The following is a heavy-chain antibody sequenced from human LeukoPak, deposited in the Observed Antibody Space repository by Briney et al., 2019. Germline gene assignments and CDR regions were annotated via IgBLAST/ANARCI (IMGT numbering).Heavy chain of an antibody. CDR3: AATSGSLVVYDYYMDV. V-gene: IGHV1-58*02. D-gene: IGHD1-26*01. CDR1: GFTFTSSA. CDR2: IVVGSGNT. J-gene: IGHJ6*03. Sequence: TSVKVPCKASGFTFTSSAMQWVRQARGQRLEWIGWIVVGSGNTNNAQKFQERVTITRDMSTSTAYMELSSLRSEDTAVYYCAATSGSLVVYDYYMDVWGKGTTVTVSS.